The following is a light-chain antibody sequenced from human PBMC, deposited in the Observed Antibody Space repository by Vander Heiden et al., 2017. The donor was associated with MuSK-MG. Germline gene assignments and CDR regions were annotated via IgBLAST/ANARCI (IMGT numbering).Light chain of an antibody. CDR3: CSYAGDSTYV. V-gene: IGLV2-23*02. J-gene: IGLJ1*01. CDR1: SRDIGKYSL. CDR2: EVT. Sequence: QSALTQPASVSGSPGQSITVSCTGSSRDIGKYSLVSWYQLHAGKAPNLMIYEVTTRPSGVSSRFSGSKSGNTASLTISGLQAEDEADYYCCSYAGDSTYVFGIGTQVTVL.